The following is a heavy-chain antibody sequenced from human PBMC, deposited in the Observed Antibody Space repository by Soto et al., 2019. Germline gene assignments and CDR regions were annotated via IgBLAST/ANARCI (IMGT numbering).Heavy chain of an antibody. CDR3: ARSRGSYYSNFDS. D-gene: IGHD3-10*01. CDR1: ADTFTGYT. V-gene: IGHV1-69*08. J-gene: IGHJ4*02. Sequence: QVQLVQSGAEVKKPGSSVKVSCKASADTFTGYTVTWVRQAPGQGLEWVGRVIPILGASNFAQKFQGRVTISAATSTVKAYMVLTGLTSEDTAVYYCARSRGSYYSNFDSWGQGTLVTVSS. CDR2: VIPILGAS.